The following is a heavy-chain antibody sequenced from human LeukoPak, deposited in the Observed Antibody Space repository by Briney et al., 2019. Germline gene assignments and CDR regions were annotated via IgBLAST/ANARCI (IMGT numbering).Heavy chain of an antibody. Sequence: ASAKVSCKASGYTFTSYGISWVRQAPGQGLEWMGWISAYNGNTNYAQKLQGRVTMTTDTSTSTAYMELRSLRSDDTAVYYCERAGYCSSTSCPYNNWFDPWGQGTLVTVSS. V-gene: IGHV1-18*01. J-gene: IGHJ5*02. CDR3: ERAGYCSSTSCPYNNWFDP. CDR1: GYTFTSYG. D-gene: IGHD2-2*01. CDR2: ISAYNGNT.